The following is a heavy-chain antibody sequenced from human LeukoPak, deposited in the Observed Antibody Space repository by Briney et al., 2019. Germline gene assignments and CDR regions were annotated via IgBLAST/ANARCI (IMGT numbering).Heavy chain of an antibody. V-gene: IGHV1-69*02. CDR2: IIPILGIA. CDR3: ARGPQLRCSGGSCYDRQYYFDY. D-gene: IGHD2-15*01. J-gene: IGHJ4*02. Sequence: EASVKVSCXASGGTFSSYTISWVRQAPGQGLEWMGRIIPILGIANYAQKFQGRVTITADKSTSTAYMELSSLRSEDTAVYYCARGPQLRCSGGSCYDRQYYFDYWGQGTLVTVSS. CDR1: GGTFSSYT.